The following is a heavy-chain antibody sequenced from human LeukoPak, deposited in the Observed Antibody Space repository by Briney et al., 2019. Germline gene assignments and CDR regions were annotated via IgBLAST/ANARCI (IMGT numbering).Heavy chain of an antibody. V-gene: IGHV1-2*02. J-gene: IGHJ6*02. CDR2: INPNSGGT. CDR3: ARRPERAMVRGVIITFYGMDV. Sequence: GASVKVSCKASGYTFTGYYMHWVRQAPGQGLEWVGWINPNSGGTNYAQKFQGRVTMTRDTSISTAYMELSRLRSDDTAVYYCARRPERAMVRGVIITFYGMDVWGQGTTVTVSS. D-gene: IGHD3-10*01. CDR1: GYTFTGYY.